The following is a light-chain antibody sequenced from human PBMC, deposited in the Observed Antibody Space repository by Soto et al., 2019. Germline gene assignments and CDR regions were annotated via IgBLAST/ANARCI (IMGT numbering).Light chain of an antibody. V-gene: IGKV3-15*01. Sequence: EILMTLSPATLSVSPGETATLSCRASQSISSDLAWLQQKPGQSPRLLIFGASTRATGIPARFSGGGFGTEFNLTISSLQSEDFAVYYCQQYNNWPRTFGLGTKVDIK. CDR1: QSISSD. J-gene: IGKJ1*01. CDR2: GAS. CDR3: QQYNNWPRT.